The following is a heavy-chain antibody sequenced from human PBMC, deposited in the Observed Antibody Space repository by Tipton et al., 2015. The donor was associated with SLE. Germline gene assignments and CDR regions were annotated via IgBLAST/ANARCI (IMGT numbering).Heavy chain of an antibody. CDR1: GGSINSGSYY. D-gene: IGHD3-16*02. CDR3: ARTQYTFGGVIAPFDY. Sequence: TLSLTCTVSGGSINSGSYYWSWIRQPAGKGLEWIGRIYATGSTNYNPSLKSRVTISADTSKNQFSLKLSSVTAADTAVYYCARTQYTFGGVIAPFDYWGQGTLVTVSS. J-gene: IGHJ4*02. V-gene: IGHV4-61*02. CDR2: IYATGST.